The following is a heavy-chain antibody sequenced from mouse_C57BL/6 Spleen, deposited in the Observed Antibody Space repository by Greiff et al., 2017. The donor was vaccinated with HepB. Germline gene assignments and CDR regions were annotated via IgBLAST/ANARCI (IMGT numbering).Heavy chain of an antibody. CDR2: IDPETGGT. Sequence: VQLQESGAELVRPGASVTLSCKASGYTFTDYEMHWVKQTPVHGLEWIGAIDPETGGTAYNQKFKGKAILTADKSSSTAYMELRSLTSEDSAVYYCTLSYYDYDWFAYWGQGTLVTVSA. CDR1: GYTFTDYE. V-gene: IGHV1-15*01. J-gene: IGHJ3*01. D-gene: IGHD2-4*01. CDR3: TLSYYDYDWFAY.